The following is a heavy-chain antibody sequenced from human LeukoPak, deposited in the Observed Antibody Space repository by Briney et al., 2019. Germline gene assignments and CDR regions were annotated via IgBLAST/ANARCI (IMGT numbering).Heavy chain of an antibody. CDR2: IYSGGST. Sequence: GGSLSPSCAASGFTASSNNMSWVRQAQGKGLGWVSVIYSGGSTYYADSVKGRFTISRDNSKNTLYLQMNSLRAEDTAVYYCARGCGYSGYDCFDYWGQGTLVTVSS. J-gene: IGHJ4*02. V-gene: IGHV3-53*01. CDR3: ARGCGYSGYDCFDY. CDR1: GFTASSNN. D-gene: IGHD5-12*01.